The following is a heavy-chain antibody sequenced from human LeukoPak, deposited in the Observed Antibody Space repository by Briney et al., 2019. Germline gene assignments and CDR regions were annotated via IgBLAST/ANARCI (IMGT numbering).Heavy chain of an antibody. CDR1: GYTFTSYG. Sequence: ASVKVSCKASGYTFTSYGISWVRQAPGQGLEWMGWISAYNGNTNYAQKLQGRVTMTTDTSTSTAYMELRSLRSDDTAVYYCARAYSGSYQQVPDYWGQGTLVTVSS. CDR3: ARAYSGSYQQVPDY. V-gene: IGHV1-18*01. CDR2: ISAYNGNT. D-gene: IGHD1-26*01. J-gene: IGHJ4*02.